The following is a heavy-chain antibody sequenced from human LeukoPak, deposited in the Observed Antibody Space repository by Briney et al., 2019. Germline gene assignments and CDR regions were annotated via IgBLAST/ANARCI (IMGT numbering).Heavy chain of an antibody. J-gene: IGHJ4*02. CDR3: ARATGRRGFVY. CDR2: INPNSGGT. CDR1: GYTFTSYY. D-gene: IGHD4-17*01. Sequence: ASVKVSCKASGYTFTSYYMHWVRQAPGQGLEWMGWINPNSGGTNYAQKFQGRVTMTRDTSISAAYMELSRLRSDDTAVYYCARATGRRGFVYWGQGTLVTVSS. V-gene: IGHV1-2*02.